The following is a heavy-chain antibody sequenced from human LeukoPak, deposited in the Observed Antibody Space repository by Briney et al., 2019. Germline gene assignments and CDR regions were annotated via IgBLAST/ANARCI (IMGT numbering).Heavy chain of an antibody. D-gene: IGHD2-2*01. Sequence: SETLSLTCAVYGGSFSGYYWSWIRQPPGKGLEWIGEINHSGSTNYNPSLKSRVTISVDTSKNQFSLKLRSVTAADTAVYYCARGRVVVPAAIHPGCYFQHWGQGTLVTVPS. J-gene: IGHJ1*01. CDR2: INHSGST. CDR3: ARGRVVVPAAIHPGCYFQH. CDR1: GGSFSGYY. V-gene: IGHV4-34*01.